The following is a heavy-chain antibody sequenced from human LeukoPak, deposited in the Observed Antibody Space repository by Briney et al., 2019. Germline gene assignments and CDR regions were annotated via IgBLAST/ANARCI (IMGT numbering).Heavy chain of an antibody. CDR1: GYTLTELS. J-gene: IGHJ3*02. Sequence: GASVKVSCKVSGYTLTELSMHWVRQAPGKGLEWMGGFDPEDGETIYAQKFQGRVTMTEDTSTDTAYMELSSLRSEDTAVYYCATKVGATTVTGTFDIWGQGTMVTVSS. CDR2: FDPEDGET. V-gene: IGHV1-24*01. CDR3: ATKVGATTVTGTFDI. D-gene: IGHD1-26*01.